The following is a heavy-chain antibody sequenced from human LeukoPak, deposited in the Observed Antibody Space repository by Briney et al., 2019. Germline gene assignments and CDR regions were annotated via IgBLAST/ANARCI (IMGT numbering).Heavy chain of an antibody. J-gene: IGHJ4*02. Sequence: SETLSLTCTLSSGSITSYSWSWIRQPPGKGLEWIGSIYYSGSTHYNPSLKSRVTISVDTSKNQFSLKLSSVTAADTAVYYCARDGEMATIENYFAYWGQGALVTVSS. CDR3: ARDGEMATIENYFAY. V-gene: IGHV4-59*12. D-gene: IGHD5-24*01. CDR2: IYYSGST. CDR1: SGSITSYS.